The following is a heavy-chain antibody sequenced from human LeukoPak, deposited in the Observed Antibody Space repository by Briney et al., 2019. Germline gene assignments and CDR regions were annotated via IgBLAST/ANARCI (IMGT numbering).Heavy chain of an antibody. Sequence: GASVKVSCKASGYTFTGYYMHWVRQAPGQGLEWMGWINPNSGGTNYAQKFQGRVTMTRDTSISTAYMELSRLRSDDTAVYYCAREPPGLLWFGELLSPLDAFDIWGQGTMVTVSS. J-gene: IGHJ3*02. V-gene: IGHV1-2*02. CDR2: INPNSGGT. CDR1: GYTFTGYY. CDR3: AREPPGLLWFGELLSPLDAFDI. D-gene: IGHD3-10*01.